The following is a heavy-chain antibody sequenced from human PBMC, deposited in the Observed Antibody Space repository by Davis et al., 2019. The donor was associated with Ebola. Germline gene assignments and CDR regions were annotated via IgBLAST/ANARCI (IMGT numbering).Heavy chain of an antibody. CDR3: ARDTSTSYQLLWEYYFDY. D-gene: IGHD2-2*01. Sequence: GGSLRLSCAASGFTFSSYSMNWVRQAPGKGLEWVSSISSSSSYIYYADSVKGRFTISRDNAKNSLYLQMNSLRAEDTAVYYCARDTSTSYQLLWEYYFDYWGQGTLVTVSS. CDR1: GFTFSSYS. CDR2: ISSSSSYI. J-gene: IGHJ4*02. V-gene: IGHV3-21*01.